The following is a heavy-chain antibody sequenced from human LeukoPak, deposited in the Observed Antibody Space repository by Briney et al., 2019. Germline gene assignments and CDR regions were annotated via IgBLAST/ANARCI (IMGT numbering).Heavy chain of an antibody. CDR3: ARQWLPYNWFDP. J-gene: IGHJ5*02. CDR1: GGSISSYY. CDR2: IYYSGST. V-gene: IGHV4-59*08. D-gene: IGHD5-24*01. Sequence: SETLSLTCTVSGGSISSYYWSWIRQPPGKGLEWIGYIYYSGSTNYNPSLKSRVTISVDTSKNQFSLTLSSVTAADTAVYYCARQWLPYNWFDPWGEGTLVTVSS.